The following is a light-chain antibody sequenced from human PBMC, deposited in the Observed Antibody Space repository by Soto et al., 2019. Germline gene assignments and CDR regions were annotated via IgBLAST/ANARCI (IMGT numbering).Light chain of an antibody. CDR1: TSEVGGYNF. Sequence: QSALTQPASVSGSPGQSITISCTGTTSEVGGYNFVSWYQLHPGKAPKLMIFEVSNRPSGVSNRFSGSKSGNTASLTISGLQAEDEADYYCSSYSRSGSRVFGAGTKLTVL. CDR3: SSYSRSGSRV. J-gene: IGLJ3*02. CDR2: EVS. V-gene: IGLV2-14*01.